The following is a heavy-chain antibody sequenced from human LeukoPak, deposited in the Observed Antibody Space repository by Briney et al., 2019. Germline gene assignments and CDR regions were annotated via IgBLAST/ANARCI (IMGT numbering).Heavy chain of an antibody. CDR3: ARVGGSSSSFDP. J-gene: IGHJ5*02. Sequence: GASLRLFCAAFGFTFSIYWMSLVRQAPGTGLDLVSNIKQDGSEKYYVDSVKGRFTISRDNAKNSLYLQMNSLRAEDTAVYYCARVGGSSSSFDPWGQGTLVTVSS. CDR2: IKQDGSEK. V-gene: IGHV3-7*01. D-gene: IGHD1-26*01. CDR1: GFTFSIYW.